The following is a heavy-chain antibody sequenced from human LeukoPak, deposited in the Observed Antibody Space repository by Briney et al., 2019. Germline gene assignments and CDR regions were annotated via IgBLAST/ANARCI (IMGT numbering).Heavy chain of an antibody. CDR2: INPNSGGT. CDR3: ARGRGVYGGSFYNWFDP. J-gene: IGHJ5*02. Sequence: GASVKVSCKASGYTFTGYYMHWVRRAPGQGLEWMGWINPNSGGTNYAEKFQGRVTMTRDTSISTAYMELSRLTSDDTAGYYCARGRGVYGGSFYNWFDPWGQGTLVTVSS. D-gene: IGHD1-26*01. CDR1: GYTFTGYY. V-gene: IGHV1-2*02.